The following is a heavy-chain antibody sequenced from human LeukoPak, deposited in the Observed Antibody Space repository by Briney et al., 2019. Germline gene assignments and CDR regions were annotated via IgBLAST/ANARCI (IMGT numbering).Heavy chain of an antibody. V-gene: IGHV3-48*01. CDR1: GFTFSSYH. CDR2: ISRRSDLI. J-gene: IGHJ4*02. CDR3: ARVVQDVVGADY. Sequence: GGSLRLSCEASGFTFSSYHMIWVRQALGRGLEWVSYISRRSDLIYYADSVKGRFTISRDNADNSLYLHMNSLRAEDTAVYYCARVVQDVVGADYRGQGALVTVSS. D-gene: IGHD2-15*01.